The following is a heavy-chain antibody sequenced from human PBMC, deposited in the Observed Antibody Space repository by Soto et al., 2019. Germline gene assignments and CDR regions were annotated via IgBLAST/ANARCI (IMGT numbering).Heavy chain of an antibody. CDR3: ARGVRDCISTSCDLDY. V-gene: IGHV1-69*12. CDR2: IIPIFGTA. Sequence: QVQLVQSGAEVKKPGSSVKVSCKASGGTFSSYAISWVRQAPGQGLEWLGGIIPIFGTANYAQKFQGRVTITADESTSTAYMELSRLRSEDTAVYYCARGVRDCISTSCDLDYWGQGTLVTVSS. J-gene: IGHJ4*02. CDR1: GGTFSSYA. D-gene: IGHD2-2*01.